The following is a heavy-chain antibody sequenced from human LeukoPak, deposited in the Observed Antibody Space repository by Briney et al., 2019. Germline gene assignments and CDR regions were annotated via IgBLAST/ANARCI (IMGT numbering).Heavy chain of an antibody. D-gene: IGHD2-8*02. CDR1: GGTLSSYP. CDR3: ARIRGTESGLSHFGS. V-gene: IGHV1-69*02. J-gene: IGHJ4*02. Sequence: ASVKVSCKASGGTLSSYPICWVRQAPGQGLEWMGRIIPVLGIANYAQTFQGRVTITADKSSSTAYMELSSLRSEDTAVYYCARIRGTESGLSHFGSWGPGTLVSVSS. CDR2: IIPVLGIA.